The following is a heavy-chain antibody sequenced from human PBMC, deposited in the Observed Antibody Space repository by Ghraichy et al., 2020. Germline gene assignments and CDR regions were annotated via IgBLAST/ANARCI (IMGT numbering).Heavy chain of an antibody. CDR3: ARGRGLGTTPHDVFDI. J-gene: IGHJ3*02. CDR1: GGPITSYY. Sequence: SETLSLTCPVSGGPITSYYWSWIRQSPGKGLEWIGYIYYGENTKYNPSLNSRVTISVDTSKNQLSLQLTSVTAADTAVYYCARGRGLGTTPHDVFDIWGQGTMVTVSS. V-gene: IGHV4-59*01. CDR2: IYYGENT. D-gene: IGHD3-16*01.